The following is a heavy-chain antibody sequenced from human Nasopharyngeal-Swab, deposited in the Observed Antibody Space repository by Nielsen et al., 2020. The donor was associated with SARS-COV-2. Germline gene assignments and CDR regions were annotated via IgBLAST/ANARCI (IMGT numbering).Heavy chain of an antibody. V-gene: IGHV1-24*01. CDR3: ARDRATNYFDY. J-gene: IGHJ4*02. CDR2: FDPEDGET. Sequence: WVRQAPGQGLGWMGGFDPEDGETIYAQKFQGRVTITADKSTSTAYMELSSLRSEDTAVYYCARDRATNYFDYWGQGTLVTVSS.